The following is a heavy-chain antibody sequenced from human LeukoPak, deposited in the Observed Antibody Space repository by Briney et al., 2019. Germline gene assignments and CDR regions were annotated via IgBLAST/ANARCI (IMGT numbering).Heavy chain of an antibody. CDR3: ARPLLRNDDAFDI. J-gene: IGHJ3*02. Sequence: GGSLRLSCAASGNYWMHWVRQAPGKGLVWVSHINSDGSWTSYADSVKGRFTISRDNAKNSLYLQMNSLRAEDTAVYYCARPLLRNDDAFDIWGQGTMVTVSS. CDR1: GNYW. D-gene: IGHD1-1*01. CDR2: INSDGSWT. V-gene: IGHV3-74*01.